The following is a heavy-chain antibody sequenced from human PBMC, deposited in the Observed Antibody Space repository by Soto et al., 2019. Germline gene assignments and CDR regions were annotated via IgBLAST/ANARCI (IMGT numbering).Heavy chain of an antibody. CDR1: GGSINSNNYY. D-gene: IGHD2-15*01. J-gene: IGHJ4*02. Sequence: PSETLSLTCTVSGGSINSNNYYWAWIRQPPGKGLAWIASIYYDGSTYYNPSLKSRVSISLDTSKHHFSLQLSSATAADTAVYYCAIVVVAATRHTAFDSWGQGTLVTVSS. V-gene: IGHV4-39*02. CDR2: IYYDGST. CDR3: AIVVVAATRHTAFDS.